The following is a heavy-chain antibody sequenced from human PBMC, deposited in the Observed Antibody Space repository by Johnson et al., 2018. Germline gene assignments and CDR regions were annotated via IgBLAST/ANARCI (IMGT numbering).Heavy chain of an antibody. Sequence: QVQLQQWGAGLLKPSETLSLTCAVYGGSFSGYYWSWIRQPPGKGLEWIGEINHSGSTNYNPSLKSRVTISVDTSKNHFSLKLSSVTAADTAVYYCTRDKEIVVVPAAIDYYGMDVWGQGTTVTVSS. CDR1: GGSFSGYY. D-gene: IGHD2-2*02. CDR3: TRDKEIVVVPAAIDYYGMDV. J-gene: IGHJ6*02. CDR2: INHSGST. V-gene: IGHV4-34*01.